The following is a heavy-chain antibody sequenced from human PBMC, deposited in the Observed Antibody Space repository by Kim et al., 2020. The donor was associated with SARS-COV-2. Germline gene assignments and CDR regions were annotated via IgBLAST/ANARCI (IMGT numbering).Heavy chain of an antibody. Sequence: GRFTISRDNAKNSLYLQMNSLRAEDTAVYYCARESYNAFSLYSSSWLVGYWGQGTLVTVSS. D-gene: IGHD6-13*01. J-gene: IGHJ4*02. CDR3: ARESYNAFSLYSSSWLVGY. V-gene: IGHV3-11*06.